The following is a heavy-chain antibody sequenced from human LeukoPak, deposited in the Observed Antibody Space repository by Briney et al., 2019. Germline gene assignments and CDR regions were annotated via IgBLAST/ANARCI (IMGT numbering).Heavy chain of an antibody. J-gene: IGHJ4*02. CDR3: ARDITDFTYYFDY. CDR1: GFTFSTYA. D-gene: IGHD3-10*01. V-gene: IGHV3-74*01. CDR2: IKFDASST. Sequence: QPGGSLRLSCAASGFTFSTYAMSWVRQAPGKGLVWVSRIKFDASSTSYADSVKGRFTISRDNAKNSLYLQMNSLRAEDTAVYYCARDITDFTYYFDYWGQGTLVTVSS.